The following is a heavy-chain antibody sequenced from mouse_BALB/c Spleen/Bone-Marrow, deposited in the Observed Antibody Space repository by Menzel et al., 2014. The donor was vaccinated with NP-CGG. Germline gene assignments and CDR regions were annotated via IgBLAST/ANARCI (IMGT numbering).Heavy chain of an antibody. J-gene: IGHJ3*01. CDR2: ISSGGST. CDR1: GFTFSSYA. V-gene: IGHV5-6-5*01. CDR3: ARGREVRRGAWFAY. Sequence: EVQVVESGGGLVKPGGSLKLSCAASGFTFSSYAMSWVRQTPEKRLEWVASISSGGSTYYPDRVKGRFTISRDNARNILYLQMSSLRSEDTAMYYCARGREVRRGAWFAYWGQGTLVTVSA. D-gene: IGHD2-14*01.